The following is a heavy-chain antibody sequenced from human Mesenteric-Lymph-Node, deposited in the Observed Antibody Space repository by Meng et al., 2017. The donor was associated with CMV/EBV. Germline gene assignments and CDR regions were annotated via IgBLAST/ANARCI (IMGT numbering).Heavy chain of an antibody. CDR3: ARAPGHCTSTTCYHPPDF. V-gene: IGHV4-34*01. CDR1: GGSFSGYY. D-gene: IGHD2-2*01. J-gene: IGHJ4*02. CDR2: INHSGST. Sequence: SETLSLTCAVYGGSFSGYYWSWIRQPPGKGLEWIGEINHSGSTNYNPSLTSRVTISVDTSKNQFSLKLSSVTAADTAVYYCARAPGHCTSTTCYHPPDFWGQGALVTVSS.